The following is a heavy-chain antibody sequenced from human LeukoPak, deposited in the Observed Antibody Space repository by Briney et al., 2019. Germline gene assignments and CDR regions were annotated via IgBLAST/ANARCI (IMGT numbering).Heavy chain of an antibody. CDR2: IYYSGST. Sequence: SETLSLNCTVSGGSISGSFYYWGWIRQPPGKGLEWIGSIYYSGSTYYNPSLKSRVTISVDTSKNQFSLNLSSVTAADAAVYYCARRGLIDYWGQGPLVTVSS. D-gene: IGHD3/OR15-3a*01. V-gene: IGHV4-39*01. J-gene: IGHJ4*02. CDR1: GGSISGSFYY. CDR3: ARRGLIDY.